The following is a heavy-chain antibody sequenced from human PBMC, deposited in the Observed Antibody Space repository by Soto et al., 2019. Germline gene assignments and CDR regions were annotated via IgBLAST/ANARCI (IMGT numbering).Heavy chain of an antibody. J-gene: IGHJ6*02. CDR3: ARSHSSSWYPTCYYFGMDV. Sequence: QVQLQQWGAGLLKPSETLSLTCAVYGGSFSGYYWSWIRQPPGKGLEWIGEINHSGSTNYNPSLKGRVTISVDTSKIQFSLKLSSVTAADTAVYYCARSHSSSWYPTCYYFGMDVWGQGTTVTVSS. CDR1: GGSFSGYY. V-gene: IGHV4-34*01. CDR2: INHSGST. D-gene: IGHD6-13*01.